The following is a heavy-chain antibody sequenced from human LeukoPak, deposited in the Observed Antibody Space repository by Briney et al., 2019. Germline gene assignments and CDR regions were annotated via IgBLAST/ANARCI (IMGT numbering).Heavy chain of an antibody. V-gene: IGHV1-18*01. CDR1: GYTFTDYG. Sequence: ASVKASCKASGYTFTDYGISWVRQAPGQGLEWMGLISAYNGNTNYAHKLQGRVTMTTDRSTSTGSMELRSLRSDDTAVYCCARYYGSGLFDGWGQGTLVTVYS. J-gene: IGHJ4*02. CDR2: ISAYNGNT. D-gene: IGHD3-10*01. CDR3: ARYYGSGLFDG.